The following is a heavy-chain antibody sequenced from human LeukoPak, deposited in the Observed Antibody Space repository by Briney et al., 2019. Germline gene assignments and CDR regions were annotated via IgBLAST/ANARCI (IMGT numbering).Heavy chain of an antibody. V-gene: IGHV4-30-4*02. CDR1: GGSISSGVYY. Sequence: SETLSLTCTVSGGSISSGVYYWSWIRQPPGKGLEWIGYIYYSGSTYYNASLKSRVTISVDTSKNQFSLKLTSVIAADTAVYYCARGYDFWSGQNWFDPWGQGTLVTVSS. CDR2: IYYSGST. D-gene: IGHD3-3*01. CDR3: ARGYDFWSGQNWFDP. J-gene: IGHJ5*02.